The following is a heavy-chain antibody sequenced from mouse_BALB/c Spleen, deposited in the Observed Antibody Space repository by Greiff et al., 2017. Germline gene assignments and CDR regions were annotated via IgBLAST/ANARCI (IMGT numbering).Heavy chain of an antibody. CDR3: ARGPVYYRYDEEGDY. Sequence: EVKLVESGGGLVKPGGSLKLSCAASGFTFSSYAMSWVRQTPEKRLEWVASISSGGSTYYPDSVKGRFTISRDNARNILYLQMSSLRSEDTAMYYCARGPVYYRYDEEGDYWGQGTTLTVSS. D-gene: IGHD2-14*01. CDR2: ISSGGST. J-gene: IGHJ2*01. CDR1: GFTFSSYA. V-gene: IGHV5-6-5*01.